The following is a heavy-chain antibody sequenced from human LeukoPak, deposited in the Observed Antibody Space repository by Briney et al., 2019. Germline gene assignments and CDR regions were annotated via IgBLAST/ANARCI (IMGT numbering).Heavy chain of an antibody. D-gene: IGHD6-13*01. CDR1: GGSISSYY. CDR3: ARTTSSSSWNFDY. J-gene: IGHJ4*02. V-gene: IGHV4-59*08. CDR2: IYYSGST. Sequence: PSDTLSLTCTVSGGSISSYYWSWIRQPPVKGLEWIGYIYYSGSTNYNPSLKSRVTISVDTSKNQFSLKLSSVTAADTAVYYCARTTSSSSWNFDYWGQGTLVTVSS.